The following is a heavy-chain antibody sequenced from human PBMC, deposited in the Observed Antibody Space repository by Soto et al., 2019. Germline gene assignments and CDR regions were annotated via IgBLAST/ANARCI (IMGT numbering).Heavy chain of an antibody. CDR1: GYTFTNFG. J-gene: IGHJ3*02. Sequence: GASVKVSCKASGYTFTNFGISWVRQAPGQGLEWMGWISAYNGNTNYAQKFQGRVTMTTDTSTSTAYMEVRSLRFDDTAVYYCARDGRYYDSSGYFNDAFDIWGQGIMVTVS. CDR3: ARDGRYYDSSGYFNDAFDI. D-gene: IGHD3-22*01. CDR2: ISAYNGNT. V-gene: IGHV1-18*01.